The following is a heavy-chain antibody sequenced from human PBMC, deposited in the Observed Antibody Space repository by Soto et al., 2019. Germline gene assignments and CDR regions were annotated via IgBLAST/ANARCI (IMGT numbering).Heavy chain of an antibody. J-gene: IGHJ5*02. D-gene: IGHD6-13*01. Sequence: ASVKVSCKTSGYTFTSYGVAWVRQAPGQGLEWMGWISGYNGNTNYAQKLQGRVTMTTDTSTSTAYMELRSLRSDDTAVYYCARSSSSLVHRDFDPWGQGTLVTLSS. CDR3: ARSSSSLVHRDFDP. CDR1: GYTFTSYG. CDR2: ISGYNGNT. V-gene: IGHV1-18*01.